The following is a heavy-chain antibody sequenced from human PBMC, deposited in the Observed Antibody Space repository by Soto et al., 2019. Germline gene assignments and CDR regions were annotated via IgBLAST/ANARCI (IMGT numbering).Heavy chain of an antibody. CDR3: SRSSNIAVAGTGFDY. D-gene: IGHD6-19*01. CDR2: MSNSGTT. V-gene: IGHV4-59*08. CDR1: CGSISSYY. J-gene: IGHJ4*02. Sequence: SETLSLTCTVSCGSISSYYWTWIRQPPGKGLEWIGYMSNSGTTNYNPSLKSRVTISVDTSKNRFSLNLNSVTAADTAAYYCSRSSNIAVAGTGFDYWGQGTLVTVSS.